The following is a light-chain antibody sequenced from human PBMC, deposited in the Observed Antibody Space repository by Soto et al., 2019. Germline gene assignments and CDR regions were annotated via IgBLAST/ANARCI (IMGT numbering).Light chain of an antibody. V-gene: IGLV2-14*03. CDR1: SSDVGAYDF. CDR3: SSYTTSSTRV. CDR2: EVS. J-gene: IGLJ1*01. Sequence: QSVLTQPASVSGSPGQSIAISCTGTSSDVGAYDFVSWYQQHPDKAPKLMIYEVSHRPSGVSYRFSGSKSVNTATLTISGLQAEDVADYYCSSYTTSSTRVFGTGTKVTVL.